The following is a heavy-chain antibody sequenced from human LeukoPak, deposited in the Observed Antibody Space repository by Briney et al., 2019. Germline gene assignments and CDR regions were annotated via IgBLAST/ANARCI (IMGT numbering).Heavy chain of an antibody. CDR2: INSDGTST. CDR3: ARVTSSRGAIDI. J-gene: IGHJ3*02. V-gene: IGHV3-74*03. Sequence: GGSLRLSCAASGFTFSSYWMYWVLQAPGKGLVWVSRINSDGTSTTYAESVKGRFTTSRDNAKNTLYLQMNSLRAEDTAMYYCARVTSSRGAIDIWGQGTMVTVSS. D-gene: IGHD6-13*01. CDR1: GFTFSSYW.